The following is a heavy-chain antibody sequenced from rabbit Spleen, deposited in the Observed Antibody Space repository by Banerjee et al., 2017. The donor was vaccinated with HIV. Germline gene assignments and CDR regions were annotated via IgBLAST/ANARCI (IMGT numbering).Heavy chain of an antibody. J-gene: IGHJ4*01. CDR1: GFTLSSYY. CDR3: ARDGAGDADYGPYYLNL. V-gene: IGHV1S7*01. D-gene: IGHD2-1*01. Sequence: QLEESGGGLVKPGGSLKLSCKASGFTLSSYYMNWVRQAPGKGLEWIGYIDPVFGITYYANWVNGRFSISRENAQNTVFLQMTSLTAADTATYFCARDGAGDADYGPYYLNLWGPGTLVTVS. CDR2: IDPVFGIT.